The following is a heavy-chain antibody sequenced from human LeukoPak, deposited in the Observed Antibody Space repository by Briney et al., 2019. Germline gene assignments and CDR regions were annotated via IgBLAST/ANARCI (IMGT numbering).Heavy chain of an antibody. V-gene: IGHV4-59*01. CDR3: ARGVPAAPYYMDV. J-gene: IGHJ6*03. CDR2: IYYSGST. D-gene: IGHD2-2*01. CDR1: GGSISSYY. Sequence: SETLSLTCTVSGGSISSYYWSWIRQPPGKGLEWIGYIYYSGSTNYNPSLKSRVTISVDTSKNQFSLKLSSVTAADTAVYYCARGVPAAPYYMDVWGKGTTVTVSS.